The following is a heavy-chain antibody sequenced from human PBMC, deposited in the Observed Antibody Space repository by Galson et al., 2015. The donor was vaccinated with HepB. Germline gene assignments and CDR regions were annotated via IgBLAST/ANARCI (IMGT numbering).Heavy chain of an antibody. CDR2: IRSKAYGGTT. CDR1: GFTFGDYA. CDR3: TGDYAQSGYSYGYILQLFDY. Sequence: SLRLSYAASGFTFGDYAMSWFRQAPGKGLEWVGFIRSKAYGGTTEYAASVKGRFTISRDDSKSIAYLQMNSLKTEDTAVYYCTGDYAQSGYSYGYILQLFDYWGQGTLVTVSS. J-gene: IGHJ4*02. V-gene: IGHV3-49*03. D-gene: IGHD5-18*01.